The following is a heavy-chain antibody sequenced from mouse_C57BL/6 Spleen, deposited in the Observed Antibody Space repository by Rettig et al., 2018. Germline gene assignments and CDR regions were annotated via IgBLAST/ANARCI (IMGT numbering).Heavy chain of an antibody. J-gene: IGHJ2*01. CDR3: ARSRAGNYYFDY. CDR2: IHPNSGST. D-gene: IGHD2-1*01. Sequence: HWVKQRPGQGLEWIGMIHPNSGSTNYNEKFKSKATLTVDKSSSTAYMQLSSLTSEDSAVYYCARSRAGNYYFDYWGQGTTLTVSS. V-gene: IGHV1-64*01.